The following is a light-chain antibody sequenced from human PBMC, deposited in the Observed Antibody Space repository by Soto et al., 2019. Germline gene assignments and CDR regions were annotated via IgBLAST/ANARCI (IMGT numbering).Light chain of an antibody. CDR2: DVT. Sequence: QPALTPPPSASGSPGQSVTISCTGTSSDVGGYNFVSWYQQHPGKAPKLMIYDVTKRPSGVPDRFSGSKSGNTASLTVSGLQAEDEADYYCSSYAGTHIVFGTGTKVTVL. V-gene: IGLV2-8*01. CDR3: SSYAGTHIV. J-gene: IGLJ1*01. CDR1: SSDVGGYNF.